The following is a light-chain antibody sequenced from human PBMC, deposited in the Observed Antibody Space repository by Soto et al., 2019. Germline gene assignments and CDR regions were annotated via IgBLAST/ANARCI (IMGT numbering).Light chain of an antibody. J-gene: IGKJ3*01. V-gene: IGKV3-15*01. CDR3: QQYGSSPFT. CDR1: QTIKKN. CDR2: GAS. Sequence: MTQAQATLSVSPGERASLSCGASQTIKKNVAWYQLKDGQVPRLLLYGASTRSADVPESLSGSGDGTDLTLTISRMQTEDFAVYYCQQYGSSPFTFGHGTKVDIK.